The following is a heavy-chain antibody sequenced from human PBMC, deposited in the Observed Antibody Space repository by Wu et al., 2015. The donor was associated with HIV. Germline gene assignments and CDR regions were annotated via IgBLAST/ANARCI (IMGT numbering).Heavy chain of an antibody. CDR2: IIPMFGTA. D-gene: IGHD6-13*01. J-gene: IGHJ1*01. CDR1: GGTFSSYA. CDR3: TREGSSTWYPQDEFFQY. Sequence: QVQLVQSGAEVKKPGSSVKVSCKASGGTFSSYAISWVRQAPGQGLEWMGKIIPMFGTANYAQKFQGRVTIITDESTSTAYMELSSLRSEDTAVYYCTREGSSTWYPQDEFFQYWGQGTLVIVSS. V-gene: IGHV1-69*05.